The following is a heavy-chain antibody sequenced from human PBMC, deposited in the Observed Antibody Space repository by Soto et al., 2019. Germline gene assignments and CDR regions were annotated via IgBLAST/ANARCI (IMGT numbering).Heavy chain of an antibody. V-gene: IGHV1-46*01. CDR3: ARLQQLVGCTNWFDP. J-gene: IGHJ5*02. CDR2: INPSGGST. D-gene: IGHD6-13*01. CDR1: GYTFTSYY. Sequence: ASVKVSCKASGYTFTSYYMHWVRQAPGQGLEWMGIINPSGGSTSYAQKFQGRVTMTRDTSTSTVYMELSSLRSEDTAVYYCARLQQLVGCTNWFDPWGQGTLVPVSS.